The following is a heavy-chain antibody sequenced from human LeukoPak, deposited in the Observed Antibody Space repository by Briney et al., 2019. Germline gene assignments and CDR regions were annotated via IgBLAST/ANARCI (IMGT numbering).Heavy chain of an antibody. CDR2: ISAYNGDT. D-gene: IGHD5-24*01. CDR1: GYTFTSYG. V-gene: IGHV1-18*01. CDR3: ARDLRAFGDGYKNSNYYLDY. Sequence: ASVKVSCKASGYTFTSYGISWVRQAPGQGLEWMGWISAYNGDTNYAQKLQGRVTMTTDTSTRTAYMELRSLRSDDTAVYYCARDLRAFGDGYKNSNYYLDYWGQGTLVTVSS. J-gene: IGHJ4*02.